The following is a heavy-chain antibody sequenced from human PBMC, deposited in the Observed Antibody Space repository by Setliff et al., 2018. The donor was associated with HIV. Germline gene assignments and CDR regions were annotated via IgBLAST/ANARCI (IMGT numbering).Heavy chain of an antibody. Sequence: KPSETLSLTCTVSGGSISSYYWSWIRQPPGKGLEWIGYIYYSGSTNYNPSLKSRVTISVDTSKNQFSLKLSSVIAADTAVYYCARGRCSGGSCYSARYYFDYWGQGTLVTVSS. CDR3: ARGRCSGGSCYSARYYFDY. V-gene: IGHV4-59*01. CDR2: IYYSGST. CDR1: GGSISSYY. J-gene: IGHJ4*02. D-gene: IGHD2-15*01.